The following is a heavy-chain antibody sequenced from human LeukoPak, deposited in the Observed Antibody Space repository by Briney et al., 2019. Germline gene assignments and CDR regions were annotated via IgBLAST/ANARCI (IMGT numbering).Heavy chain of an antibody. CDR1: GFTFSSYA. D-gene: IGHD6-13*01. CDR2: ISYDGSNK. J-gene: IGHJ5*02. V-gene: IGHV3-30*04. CDR3: ARGRYSSSWYNWFDP. Sequence: GRSLRLSCAASGFTFSSYAMHWVRQAPGKGLEWVAVISYDGSNKYYADSVKGRFTISRDNSKNTLYLQMNSLRAEDTAVYYCARGRYSSSWYNWFDPWGQGTLVTVSS.